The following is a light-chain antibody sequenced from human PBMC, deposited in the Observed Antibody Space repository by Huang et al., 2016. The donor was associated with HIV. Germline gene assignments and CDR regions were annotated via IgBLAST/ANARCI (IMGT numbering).Light chain of an antibody. V-gene: IGKV2-30*01. J-gene: IGKJ1*01. CDR2: KVY. CDR3: MQGALWPWT. Sequence: DVVLTQSPLSLPVTLGQSASISCRSTQSLLYRDGNTYLNWFHQRPGQSPRRLIYKVYNRDSGVPDRFSGSGSGTDVTLRINRVEAEDVGVYFCMQGALWPWTFGHGTKVEIK. CDR1: QSLLYRDGNTY.